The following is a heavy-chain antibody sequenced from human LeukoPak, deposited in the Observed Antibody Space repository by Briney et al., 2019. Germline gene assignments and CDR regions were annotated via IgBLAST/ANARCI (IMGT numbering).Heavy chain of an antibody. CDR1: GGTFSSYA. CDR2: IIPILGIA. D-gene: IGHD2-2*01. V-gene: IGHV1-69*04. Sequence: SVKVSCKASGGTFSSYAISWVRQAPGQGLEWMGRIIPILGIANYAQKFQGRVTITADKSTSTAYMELSSLRSEDTAVYYCATISHCSSTSCDDAFDIWGQGTMVTVSS. CDR3: ATISHCSSTSCDDAFDI. J-gene: IGHJ3*02.